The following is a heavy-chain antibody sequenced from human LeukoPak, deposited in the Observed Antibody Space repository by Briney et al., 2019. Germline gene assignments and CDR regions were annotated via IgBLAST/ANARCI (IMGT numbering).Heavy chain of an antibody. D-gene: IGHD3-22*01. V-gene: IGHV4-39*07. CDR3: AREMRDDYYDSSGYKYYFDY. J-gene: IGHJ4*02. Sequence: SETLSLTCTVSGGSLSSGSYYWGWIRQPPGKGLEWIGSIYYSGSTYYNPSLKSRVTISVDTSKNQFSLKLSSVTAADTAVYYCAREMRDDYYDSSGYKYYFDYWGQGTLVTVSS. CDR1: GGSLSSGSYY. CDR2: IYYSGST.